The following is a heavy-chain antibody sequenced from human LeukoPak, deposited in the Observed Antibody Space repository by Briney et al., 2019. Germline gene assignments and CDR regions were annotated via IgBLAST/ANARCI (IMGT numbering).Heavy chain of an antibody. Sequence: PSETLSLTCAVYGGSFSGYYWSWIRQPPGKGLEWIGEINHSGSTNYNPSLKSRVTISVDTSKNQFSLKLSSVTAADTAVYYCARESLAGEYFQHWGQGTLVTVSS. CDR3: ARESLAGEYFQH. J-gene: IGHJ1*01. CDR1: GGSFSGYY. CDR2: INHSGST. V-gene: IGHV4-34*01.